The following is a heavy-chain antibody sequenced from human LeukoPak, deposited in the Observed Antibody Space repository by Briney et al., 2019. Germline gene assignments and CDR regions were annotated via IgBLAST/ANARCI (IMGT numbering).Heavy chain of an antibody. V-gene: IGHV4-59*08. CDR3: AGIAAHFDY. CDR1: GGSISSYY. D-gene: IGHD6-13*01. CDR2: IYYSGST. Sequence: PSETLSLTCTVSGGSISSYYWSWIWQPPGKGLEWIGYIYYSGSTNYNPSLKSRVTISVDTSKNQFSLKLSSVTAADTAVYYCAGIAAHFDYWGQGTLVTVSS. J-gene: IGHJ4*02.